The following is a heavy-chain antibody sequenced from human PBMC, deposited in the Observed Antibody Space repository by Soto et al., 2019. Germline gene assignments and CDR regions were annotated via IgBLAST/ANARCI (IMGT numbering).Heavy chain of an antibody. J-gene: IGHJ6*02. V-gene: IGHV1-2*04. CDR1: GCSFSDYS. D-gene: IGHD3-3*01. CDR2: INPTTGGT. Sequence: GAAVKVSCKACGCSFSDYSIHWVRQAPGQGLEWMGWINPTTGGTNYAQKFQGWVTMTRDTSIRTAYMELSRLRSDDTAVYYCAREISRVTDWSAYYIGHYYYTMDVWGQGTTVTVSS. CDR3: AREISRVTDWSAYYIGHYYYTMDV.